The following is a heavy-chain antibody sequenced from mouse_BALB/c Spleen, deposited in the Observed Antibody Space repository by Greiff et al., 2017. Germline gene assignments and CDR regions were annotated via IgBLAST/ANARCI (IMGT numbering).Heavy chain of an antibody. V-gene: IGHV5-9-4*01. Sequence: EVMLVESGGGLVKPGGSLKLSCAASGFTFSSYAMSWVRQSPEKRLEWVAEISSGGSYTYYPDTVTGRFTISRDNAKNTLYLEMSSLRSEDTAMYYCAREDSSWFAYWGQGTLVTVSA. CDR3: AREDSSWFAY. J-gene: IGHJ3*01. CDR2: ISSGGSYT. CDR1: GFTFSSYA.